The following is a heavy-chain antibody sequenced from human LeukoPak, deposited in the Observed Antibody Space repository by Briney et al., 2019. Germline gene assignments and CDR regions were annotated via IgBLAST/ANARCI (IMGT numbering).Heavy chain of an antibody. V-gene: IGHV1-24*01. CDR2: FDPEDGET. CDR3: ATSGYCTNGVCYPHYGMDV. J-gene: IGHJ6*02. Sequence: ASVKVSCTVSGYTLTELSMHWVRQAPGKGLEWMGGFDPEDGETIYAQMFQGRVTMTEDTSTDTDYMALSSLRSEDTVVYYCATSGYCTNGVCYPHYGMDVWGQGTTVTVSS. CDR1: GYTLTELS. D-gene: IGHD2-8*01.